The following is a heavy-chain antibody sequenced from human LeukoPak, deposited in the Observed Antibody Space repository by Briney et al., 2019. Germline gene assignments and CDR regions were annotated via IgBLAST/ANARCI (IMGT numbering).Heavy chain of an antibody. Sequence: ASVKVSCKASGYTFTSYDINWVRQATGQGLEWMGWMNPNSGNTGYAQKFQGRVTMTRNTSISTAYMELSSLRSEDTAVYYCARGGAGTTYYYYGMDVWGQGTTVTVSS. V-gene: IGHV1-8*01. D-gene: IGHD6-19*01. CDR3: ARGGAGTTYYYYGMDV. CDR1: GYTFTSYD. CDR2: MNPNSGNT. J-gene: IGHJ6*02.